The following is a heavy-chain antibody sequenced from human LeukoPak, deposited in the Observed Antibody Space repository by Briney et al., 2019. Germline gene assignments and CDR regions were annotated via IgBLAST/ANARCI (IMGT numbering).Heavy chain of an antibody. D-gene: IGHD3-3*01. CDR3: ARDQYDTWSRRGNFDS. CDR1: GFTFGKYW. Sequence: GGFLRLSCVASGFTFGKYWMSWVGQAPGKGLEWVANIELDGSEKNYVDSVKGRFTISRDNTKNSLYLQMNSLRVEDTAVFYCARDQYDTWSRRGNFDSWGQGTLVIVSS. CDR2: IELDGSEK. V-gene: IGHV3-7*03. J-gene: IGHJ4*02.